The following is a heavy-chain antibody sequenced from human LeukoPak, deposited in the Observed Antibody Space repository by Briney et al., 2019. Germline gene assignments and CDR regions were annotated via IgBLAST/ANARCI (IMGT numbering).Heavy chain of an antibody. J-gene: IGHJ4*02. CDR2: IYPGDSDT. V-gene: IGHV5-51*01. CDR3: ATALFSSTWYAGSDY. CDR1: GYSFTSFW. D-gene: IGHD6-13*01. Sequence: EESLKISCKGSGYSFTSFWIGWVRQMPGKGLEWMGVIYPGDSDTRYSPSFQGQVTISADKSINTAYLQWSSLKASDTAMYYCATALFSSTWYAGSDYWGQGTLVTVSS.